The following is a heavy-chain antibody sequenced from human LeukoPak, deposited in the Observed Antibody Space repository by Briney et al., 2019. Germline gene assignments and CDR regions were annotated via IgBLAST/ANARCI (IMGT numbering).Heavy chain of an antibody. CDR3: ATSGTTYYFDY. CDR1: GFTFSSYE. V-gene: IGHV3-48*03. D-gene: IGHD1-1*01. J-gene: IGHJ4*02. CDR2: ISSSGSTL. Sequence: PGGSLRLSCAASGFTFSSYEMNWVRQAPGKGLEWVSYISSSGSTLYYADSVKGRFTISRDNAKNSLYLQINSLRAEDTAVYYCATSGTTYYFDYWGQGTQVTVSS.